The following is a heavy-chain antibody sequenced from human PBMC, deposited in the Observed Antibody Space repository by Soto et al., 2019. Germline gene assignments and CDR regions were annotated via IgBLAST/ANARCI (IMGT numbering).Heavy chain of an antibody. CDR1: GGTFSSYA. D-gene: IGHD2-21*01. CDR2: IIPIFGTA. Sequence: QVQLVQSGAEVKKPGSSVKVSCKASGGTFSSYAISWVRQAPGQGLEWMGGIIPIFGTANYAQKFQGRVTITADESTSKVYMELSSLRSEDTAVYYCARDRRGGGEFRILSRYGYFDLWGRGTLVTVSS. V-gene: IGHV1-69*01. CDR3: ARDRRGGGEFRILSRYGYFDL. J-gene: IGHJ2*01.